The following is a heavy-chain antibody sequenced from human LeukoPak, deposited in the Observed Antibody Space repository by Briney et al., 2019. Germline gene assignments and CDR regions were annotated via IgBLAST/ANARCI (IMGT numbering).Heavy chain of an antibody. CDR3: ARDHARGAIAAAGMVPVDY. CDR2: ISAYNGNT. D-gene: IGHD6-13*01. J-gene: IGHJ4*02. CDR1: GYTFTSYG. V-gene: IGHV1-18*01. Sequence: GASVNVSCKASGYTFTSYGISWVRQAPGQGLECMGWISAYNGNTNYAQKLEVSVTMTTDTYTSTAYMELRSLRSDDPAVSYCARDHARGAIAAAGMVPVDYWGQGTLVTVSS.